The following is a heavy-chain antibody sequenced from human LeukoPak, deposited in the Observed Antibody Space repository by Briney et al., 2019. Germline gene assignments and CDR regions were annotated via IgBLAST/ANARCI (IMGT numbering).Heavy chain of an antibody. J-gene: IGHJ4*02. D-gene: IGHD3-3*01. CDR2: ISYDGSNK. Sequence: PGGSLRLSCAASGFTFSSYGMHWVRQAPGKGLEWVAVISYDGSNKYYADSVKGRFTISRDNSKNTLYLQMNSLRAEDTAVYYCAKDLSPPYYDFWSGSDYWGQGTLVTVSS. CDR1: GFTFSSYG. CDR3: AKDLSPPYYDFWSGSDY. V-gene: IGHV3-30*18.